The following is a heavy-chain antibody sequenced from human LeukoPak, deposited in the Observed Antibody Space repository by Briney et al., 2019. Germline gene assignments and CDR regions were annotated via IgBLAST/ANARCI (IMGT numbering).Heavy chain of an antibody. CDR2: IIPIFGTA. V-gene: IGHV1-69*13. CDR3: ARSRGYSYGPPDTKYYFDY. Sequence: SVKISCKASGGTFSSYAISWVRQAPGQGLEWMGGIIPIFGTANYAQKFQGRVTITADESTSTAYMELSSLRSEDTAVYYCARSRGYSYGPPDTKYYFDYWGQGTLVTVSS. CDR1: GGTFSSYA. D-gene: IGHD5-18*01. J-gene: IGHJ4*02.